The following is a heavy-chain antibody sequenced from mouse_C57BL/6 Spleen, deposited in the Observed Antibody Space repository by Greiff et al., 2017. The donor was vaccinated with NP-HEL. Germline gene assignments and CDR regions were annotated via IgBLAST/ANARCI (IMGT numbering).Heavy chain of an antibody. CDR3: ARGESNYVPHYYAMDY. V-gene: IGHV1-72*01. J-gene: IGHJ4*01. Sequence: QVHVKQPGAELVKPGASVKLSCKASGYTFTSYWMHWVKQRPGRGLEWIGRIDPNSGGTKYNEKFKSKATLTVDKPSSTAYMQLSSLTSEDSAVYYCARGESNYVPHYYAMDYWGQGTSVTVSS. CDR2: IDPNSGGT. D-gene: IGHD2-5*01. CDR1: GYTFTSYW.